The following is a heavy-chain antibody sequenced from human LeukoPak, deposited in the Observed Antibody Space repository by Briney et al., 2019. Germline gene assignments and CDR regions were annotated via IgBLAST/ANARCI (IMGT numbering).Heavy chain of an antibody. J-gene: IGHJ6*04. CDR1: GFTFSSYA. Sequence: PEGSLRLSCAASGFTFSSYAMHWVRQAPGKGLEWVAVISYDGSNKYYADSVKGRFTISRDNSKNTLYLQMNSLRAEDTAVYYCARVGYGDYGYGYYYGMDVWGKGTTVTVSS. D-gene: IGHD4-17*01. V-gene: IGHV3-30*04. CDR3: ARVGYGDYGYGYYYGMDV. CDR2: ISYDGSNK.